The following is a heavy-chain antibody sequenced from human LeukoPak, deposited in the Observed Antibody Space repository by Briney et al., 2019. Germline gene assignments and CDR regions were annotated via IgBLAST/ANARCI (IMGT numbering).Heavy chain of an antibody. CDR1: GGSFSGYY. CDR3: ARHRWIVGGTSWFDP. Sequence: SETLSLTCAVYGGSFSGYYWGWIRQPPGKGLEWIGSIYYSGSTSYNPSLKSRVTISVDTSKNQFSLNLSSVTAADTAVYYCARHRWIVGGTSWFDPWGQGTLVTVSS. D-gene: IGHD1-26*01. CDR2: IYYSGST. V-gene: IGHV4-39*01. J-gene: IGHJ5*02.